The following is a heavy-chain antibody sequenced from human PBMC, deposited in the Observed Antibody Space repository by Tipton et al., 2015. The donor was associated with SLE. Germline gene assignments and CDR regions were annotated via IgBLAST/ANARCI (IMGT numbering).Heavy chain of an antibody. CDR3: ARHWGVVPAAEALDY. CDR1: GYTISSGYY. V-gene: IGHV4-38-2*01. Sequence: LSLTCAVSGYTISSGYYWGWIRQPPGKGLEWIGSIYHSGSTYYNPSLKSRVTISVDTSKNQFSLKLSSVTAADTAVYYCARHWGVVPAAEALDYWGQGTLVTVSS. CDR2: IYHSGST. D-gene: IGHD2-2*01. J-gene: IGHJ4*02.